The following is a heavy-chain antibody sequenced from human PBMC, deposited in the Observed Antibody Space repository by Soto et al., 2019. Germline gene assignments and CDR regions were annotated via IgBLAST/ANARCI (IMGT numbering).Heavy chain of an antibody. D-gene: IGHD7-27*01. Sequence: GGSLRLSCTASGFTFTNYIMSWVRQAPGKGLEWVSAISGGGGSTYYADSVKGRFTISRDNSKNTLYLQINTLRVEDTAVYYCATSNGGVNDYWGQGTLVTVSS. CDR1: GFTFTNYI. CDR2: ISGGGGST. CDR3: ATSNGGVNDY. V-gene: IGHV3-23*01. J-gene: IGHJ4*02.